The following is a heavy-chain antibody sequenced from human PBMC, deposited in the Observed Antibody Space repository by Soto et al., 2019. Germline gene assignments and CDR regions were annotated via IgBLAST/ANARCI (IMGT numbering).Heavy chain of an antibody. J-gene: IGHJ4*02. CDR2: ISSSSSYI. Sequence: GGSLRLSCAASGFTFSSYSMNWVRQAPGKGLEWVSSISSSSSYIYYADSVKGRFTISRDNAKNSLYLQMNSLRAEDTAVYYCARAPYCSSTSCSPFDYWGQGTLVTVPS. D-gene: IGHD2-2*01. CDR3: ARAPYCSSTSCSPFDY. CDR1: GFTFSSYS. V-gene: IGHV3-21*01.